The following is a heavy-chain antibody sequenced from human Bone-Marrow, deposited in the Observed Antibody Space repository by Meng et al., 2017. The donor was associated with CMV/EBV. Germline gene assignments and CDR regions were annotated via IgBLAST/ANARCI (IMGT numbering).Heavy chain of an antibody. D-gene: IGHD6-6*01. CDR2: IYWDDYK. CDR1: GFSCSTSGVG. CDR3: AHITPRPGWIAY. J-gene: IGHJ4*02. Sequence: QTRWSESWPALVKPTQTLTLACPFPGFSCSTSGVGVGWIRQPPGKALEWLALIYWDDYKRYSPSLKSRLTITKDTSKNQVVLTMTNTDPVDTATYYCAHITPRPGWIAYWGQGTLVTVSS. V-gene: IGHV2-5*02.